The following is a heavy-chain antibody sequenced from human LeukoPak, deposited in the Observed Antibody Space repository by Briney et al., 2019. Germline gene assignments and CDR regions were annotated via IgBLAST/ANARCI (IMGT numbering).Heavy chain of an antibody. Sequence: GASVKVSCKASGGTFSSYAISWVRQAPGQGLEWMGGIIPILGTANYAQKFQGRVTITTDESTSTAYMELSSLRSEDTAVYYCTTVRVRSYDFWSGYPDYWGQGTLVTVSS. CDR1: GGTFSSYA. J-gene: IGHJ4*02. CDR2: IIPILGTA. D-gene: IGHD3-3*01. CDR3: TTVRVRSYDFWSGYPDY. V-gene: IGHV1-69*05.